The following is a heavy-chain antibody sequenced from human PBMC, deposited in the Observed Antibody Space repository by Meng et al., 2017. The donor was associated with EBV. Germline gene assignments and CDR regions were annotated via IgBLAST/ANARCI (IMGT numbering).Heavy chain of an antibody. Sequence: QLQLRESGPGQVKPSXTLXLPCTXPGDSISSFYYWGWIRQPPGRGLEWIGSVHYTGSTYYSPSLKSRVTVSVDTSKNQFSLRLTSVTAADTAVYYCARPFPSWQSPRLDPFGAWGQGTLVTVSS. V-gene: IGHV4-39*01. J-gene: IGHJ5*02. CDR3: ARPFPSWQSPRLDPFGA. D-gene: IGHD6-19*01. CDR1: GDSISSFYY. CDR2: VHYTGST.